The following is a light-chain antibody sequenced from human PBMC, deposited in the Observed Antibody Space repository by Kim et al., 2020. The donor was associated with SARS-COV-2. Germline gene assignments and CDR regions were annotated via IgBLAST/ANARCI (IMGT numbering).Light chain of an antibody. Sequence: ASVGDRVTITCQASQDINSFINWYQQTPGKAPKLLMYDASNLETGVPSRFSGSVSGTHFTFTISSLQPEDIATYYCQQHDNLPITFGQGTRLEIK. V-gene: IGKV1-33*01. CDR3: QQHDNLPIT. CDR2: DAS. J-gene: IGKJ5*01. CDR1: QDINSF.